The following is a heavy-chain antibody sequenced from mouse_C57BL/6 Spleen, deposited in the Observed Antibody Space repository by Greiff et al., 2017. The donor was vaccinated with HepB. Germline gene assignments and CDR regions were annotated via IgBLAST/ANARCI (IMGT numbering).Heavy chain of an antibody. CDR1: GYTFTSYW. V-gene: IGHV1-52*01. J-gene: IGHJ3*01. CDR2: IDPSDSET. D-gene: IGHD1-1*01. CDR3: ARGGYGSSYWFAY. Sequence: VKLQQPGAELVRPGSSVKLSCKASGYTFTSYWMHWVKQRPIQGLEWIGNIDPSDSETHYNQKFKDKATLTVDKSSSTAYIQLSSLTSEDSAVYYCARGGYGSSYWFAYWGQGTLVTVSA.